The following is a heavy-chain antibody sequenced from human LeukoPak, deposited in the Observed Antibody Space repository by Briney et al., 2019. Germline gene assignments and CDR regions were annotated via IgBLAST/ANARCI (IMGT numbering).Heavy chain of an antibody. CDR2: IYYSGST. D-gene: IGHD3-10*01. V-gene: IGHV4-39*01. CDR1: GGSISSSSYY. Sequence: SETLSLTCTVSGGSISSSSYYWGWIRQPPGKGLEWIGSIYYSGSTYYNPSLKSRVTISVDTSKNKFSLKLSSVTAADTAVYYCARLAGGGDYFDYWGQGTLVTVSS. J-gene: IGHJ4*02. CDR3: ARLAGGGDYFDY.